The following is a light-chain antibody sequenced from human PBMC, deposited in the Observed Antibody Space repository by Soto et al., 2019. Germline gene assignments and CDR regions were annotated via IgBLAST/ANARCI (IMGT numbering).Light chain of an antibody. CDR2: DVS. Sequence: QSVLTQPRSVSGSPGQSVTISCTGTSSDFGGYNYVSWYQHHPGKAPKLMIYDVSERPSGVPDRFSGSKSGNTASLTISGLRAEDEADHYCCSYAGTFYVFGTGTKVTVL. V-gene: IGLV2-11*01. J-gene: IGLJ1*01. CDR1: SSDFGGYNY. CDR3: CSYAGTFYV.